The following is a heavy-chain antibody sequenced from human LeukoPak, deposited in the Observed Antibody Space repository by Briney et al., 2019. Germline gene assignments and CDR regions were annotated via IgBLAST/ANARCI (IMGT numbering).Heavy chain of an antibody. J-gene: IGHJ4*02. V-gene: IGHV1-69*06. Sequence: GASVKVSCKASGGTFSTQAVSWVRQAPGQGLEWMGGIIAIFGRAAYAQKFQGKVTITADISTSTACMELSGLGSEDTAAYYCAAISSSGWFYFDSWGQGTLVTVSS. CDR1: GGTFSTQA. CDR2: IIAIFGRA. CDR3: AAISSSGWFYFDS. D-gene: IGHD6-19*01.